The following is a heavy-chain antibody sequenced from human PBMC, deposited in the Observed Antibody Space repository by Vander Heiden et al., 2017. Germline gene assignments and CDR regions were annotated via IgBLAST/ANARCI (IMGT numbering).Heavy chain of an antibody. CDR3: ARGQGLYNSGWYVVY. CDR1: GFTFSSYT. V-gene: IGHV3-21*01. CDR2: ISSSSSYI. D-gene: IGHD6-19*01. J-gene: IGHJ4*02. Sequence: EVQLVESGGGLVKPGGSLRLSCAASGFTFSSYTMNWVRQAPGKGLEWVSSISSSSSYIYYADSVKGRFTISRDNAKNSLNLQMNSLRADDTAVYYCARGQGLYNSGWYVVYWGQGTLVTVSS.